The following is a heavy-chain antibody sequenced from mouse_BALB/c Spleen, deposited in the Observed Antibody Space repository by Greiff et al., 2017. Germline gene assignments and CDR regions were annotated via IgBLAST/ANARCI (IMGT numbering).Heavy chain of an antibody. CDR2: IDPANGNT. CDR1: GFTIKDSY. V-gene: IGHV14-3*02. D-gene: IGHD1-1*01. J-gene: IGHJ3*01. Sequence: EVQLQQSGAELVKPGASVKLSCTASGFTIKDSYMHWVKQRPEQGLEWIGRIDPANGNTKYDPKFQGKATITADTSSNTAYLQLSSLTSEDTAVDYCARGDYYGSGYEFAYWGQGTLVTVSA. CDR3: ARGDYYGSGYEFAY.